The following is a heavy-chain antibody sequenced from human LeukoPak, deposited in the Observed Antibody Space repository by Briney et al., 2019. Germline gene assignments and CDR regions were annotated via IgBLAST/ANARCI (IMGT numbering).Heavy chain of an antibody. CDR3: LNEHGG. CDR2: ISLASGAA. J-gene: IGHJ4*02. CDR1: GYTFTGSY. V-gene: IGHV1-2*02. Sequence: GGSVKVSCKASGYTFTGSYMHWVRQAPGQGFEWIGWISLASGAAKYAQNFQGRVTLTTDTSITTAYMELSSLTSDDTASYYCLNEHGGWGQGTPVTVSS. D-gene: IGHD1-1*01.